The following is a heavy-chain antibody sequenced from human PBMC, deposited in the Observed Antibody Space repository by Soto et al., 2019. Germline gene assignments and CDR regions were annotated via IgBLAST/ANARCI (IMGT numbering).Heavy chain of an antibody. J-gene: IGHJ4*02. V-gene: IGHV1-18*01. CDR3: ARGVDRFSGYQSDNF. CDR1: NYIFISYG. Sequence: QVQLVQSGPEVKRPGASVKVSCKASNYIFISYGISWVRQAPGQGPEWVGWINVYNGNVKYAEKLQGRVTLTADTSTTTAYMELRSLRSDDTAVYYCARGVDRFSGYQSDNFWGQGTLVTVSS. CDR2: INVYNGNV. D-gene: IGHD5-18*01.